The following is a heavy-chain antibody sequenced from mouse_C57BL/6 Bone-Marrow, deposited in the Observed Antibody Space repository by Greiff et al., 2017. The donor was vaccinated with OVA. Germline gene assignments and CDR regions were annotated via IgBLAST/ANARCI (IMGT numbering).Heavy chain of an antibody. CDR1: GYTFTSYG. CDR3: ARGEDYYGSSPRWYFDV. Sequence: VQLQESGAELARPGASVKLSCKASGYTFTSYGISWVKQRTGQGLEWIGEIYPRSGNTYYNEKFKGKATLTADKSSSTAYMELRSLTSEDSAVYFCARGEDYYGSSPRWYFDVWGTGTTVTVSS. V-gene: IGHV1-81*01. J-gene: IGHJ1*03. D-gene: IGHD1-1*01. CDR2: IYPRSGNT.